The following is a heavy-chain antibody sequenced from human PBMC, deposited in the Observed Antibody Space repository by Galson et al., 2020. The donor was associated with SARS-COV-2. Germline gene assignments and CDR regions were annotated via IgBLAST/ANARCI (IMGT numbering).Heavy chain of an antibody. CDR2: IYPGDSDT. Sequence: GESLKISCKGSGYSFTSYWIGWVRQMPGKGLEWMGIIYPGDSDTRYSPSFQGQVTISADKSISTAYLQWSSLKASDTAMYYCARPGRSYYYDSSGYYYFDYWGQGTLVTVSS. V-gene: IGHV5-51*01. D-gene: IGHD3-22*01. CDR3: ARPGRSYYYDSSGYYYFDY. CDR1: GYSFTSYW. J-gene: IGHJ4*02.